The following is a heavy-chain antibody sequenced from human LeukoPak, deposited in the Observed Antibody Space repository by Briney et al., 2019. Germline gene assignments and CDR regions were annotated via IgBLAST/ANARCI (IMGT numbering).Heavy chain of an antibody. CDR1: GFTFSSYS. Sequence: GGSLRLSCAASGFTFSSYSMNWVRQAPGKGLEWVSSISSSSSYVYYADSVKGRFTISRDNAKNSLYLQMNSLRAEDTAVYYCARRLGGYSGYEIDYWGQGTLVTVSS. J-gene: IGHJ4*02. D-gene: IGHD5-12*01. CDR3: ARRLGGYSGYEIDY. CDR2: ISSSSSYV. V-gene: IGHV3-21*01.